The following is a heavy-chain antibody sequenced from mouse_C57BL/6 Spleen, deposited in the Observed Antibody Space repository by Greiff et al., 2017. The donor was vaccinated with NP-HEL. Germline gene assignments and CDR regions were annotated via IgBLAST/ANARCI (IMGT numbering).Heavy chain of an antibody. CDR2: IHPNSGST. V-gene: IGHV1-64*01. D-gene: IGHD1-3*01. J-gene: IGHJ4*01. CDR1: GYTFTSYW. Sequence: QVQLQQSGAELVKPGASVKLSCKASGYTFTSYWMHWVKQRPGQGLEWIGMIHPNSGSTNYNEKFKSKATLTVDKSSSTAYMQRSSLTSEDSAVYYCARELNYAMDYWGQGTSVTVSS. CDR3: ARELNYAMDY.